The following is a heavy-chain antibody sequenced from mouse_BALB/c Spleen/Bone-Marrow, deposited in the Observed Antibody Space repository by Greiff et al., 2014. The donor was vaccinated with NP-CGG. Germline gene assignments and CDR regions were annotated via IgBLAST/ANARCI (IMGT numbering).Heavy chain of an antibody. Sequence: VQLQQSGPELVKPGALVKISCKASGYTFTSYGINWVKQRPGQGLEWIGWIYPGDGSTKYNEKFKGKATLTADRSSSTAYMQLSSLTSENSAVYFCARSDDGLPYPFDSWGQGTTLTVSS. CDR2: IYPGDGST. V-gene: IGHV1S56*01. J-gene: IGHJ2*01. CDR3: ARSDDGLPYPFDS. CDR1: GYTFTSYG. D-gene: IGHD2-3*01.